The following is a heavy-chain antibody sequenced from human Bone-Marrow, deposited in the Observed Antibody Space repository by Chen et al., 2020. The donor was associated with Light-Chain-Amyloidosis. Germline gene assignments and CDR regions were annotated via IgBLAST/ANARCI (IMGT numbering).Heavy chain of an antibody. V-gene: IGHV3-9*01. CDR3: AKDKGGSMGFGMDV. CDR2: ISWNSGVK. D-gene: IGHD3-10*01. J-gene: IGHJ6*02. Sequence: EEHLVESGGGLVQPGRSLRLSCEASGFTFDDYAMHWVRQAPGKGLEWVSCISWNSGVKGYVDSVRGRFTISRDGVKNSLYLQMNSLRPEDTTLYYSAKDKGGSMGFGMDVWGQGTTVIVSS. CDR1: GFTFDDYA.